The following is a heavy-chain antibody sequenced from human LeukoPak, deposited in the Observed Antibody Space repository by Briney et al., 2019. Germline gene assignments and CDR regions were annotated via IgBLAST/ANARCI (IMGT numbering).Heavy chain of an antibody. Sequence: GGSLRLSCAASGFTFSSYAMSWVRQAPGKGLEWVSAISGSGGSTYYADSVKGQFTISRDNAKNSLYLQMNSLRAEDTAVYYCATREGDSSGWYGGGYWGQGTLVTVSS. CDR3: ATREGDSSGWYGGGY. J-gene: IGHJ4*02. CDR2: ISGSGGST. D-gene: IGHD6-19*01. CDR1: GFTFSSYA. V-gene: IGHV3-23*01.